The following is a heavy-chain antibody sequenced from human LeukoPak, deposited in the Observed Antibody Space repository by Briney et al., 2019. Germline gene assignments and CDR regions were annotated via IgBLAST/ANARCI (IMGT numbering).Heavy chain of an antibody. V-gene: IGHV3-21*06. CDR2: IGPTGSDR. Sequence: GGSLRLSCAASGFTVSSNYMSWVRQAPGKGLEWVASIGPTGSDRYHADSIKGRFTISRDNANNFLYLQMNSLRAEDTAVYYCATETNGRHYDYWGQGTLLTVSS. CDR1: GFTVSSNY. D-gene: IGHD1-14*01. J-gene: IGHJ4*02. CDR3: ATETNGRHYDY.